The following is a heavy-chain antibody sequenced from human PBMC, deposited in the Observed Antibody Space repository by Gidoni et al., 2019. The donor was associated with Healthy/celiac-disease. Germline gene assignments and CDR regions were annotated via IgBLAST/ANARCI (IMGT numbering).Heavy chain of an antibody. CDR1: GFTFSSYA. V-gene: IGHV3-23*01. D-gene: IGHD6-6*01. CDR2: IRGSGGRT. Sequence: EVQLLESGGGLVQPGGSLRLSCAASGFTFSSYAMGWVRQAPGKGLEWVSAIRGSGGRTYYADSLKGRFTISRDNAKNTLYLQMNSLRAEDTAVYYCAKDLLYSSSSSYWGQGTLVTVSS. CDR3: AKDLLYSSSSSY. J-gene: IGHJ4*02.